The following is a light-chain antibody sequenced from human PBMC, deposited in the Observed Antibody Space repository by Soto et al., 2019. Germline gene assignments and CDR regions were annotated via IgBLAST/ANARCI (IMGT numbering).Light chain of an antibody. CDR1: QSVSSSY. Sequence: EIVLTQSPGTLSVSPGDRVTLSCRASQSVSSSYLSWYQQKPGQAPRLLIYGASTRATGIPARFSGSGRGSGTDFTLTISSLQPEDFAVYYCQQDYNLPITFGQGTRLEIK. CDR3: QQDYNLPIT. CDR2: GAS. J-gene: IGKJ5*01. V-gene: IGKV3D-7*01.